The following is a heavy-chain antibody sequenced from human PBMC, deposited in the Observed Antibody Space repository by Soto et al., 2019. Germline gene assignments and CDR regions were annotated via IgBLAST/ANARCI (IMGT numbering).Heavy chain of an antibody. CDR2: IYTSGST. V-gene: IGHV4-4*07. CDR3: ARDCPNWGSGCYYGMDV. Sequence: SETLSLTCTVSGGSISSYYWSWIRQPAGKGLEWIGRIYTSGSTNYNPSLKSRVTMSVDTSKNQFSLKLSSVTAADTAVYYCARDCPNWGSGCYYGMDVWGQGTTVTVS. D-gene: IGHD7-27*01. J-gene: IGHJ6*02. CDR1: GGSISSYY.